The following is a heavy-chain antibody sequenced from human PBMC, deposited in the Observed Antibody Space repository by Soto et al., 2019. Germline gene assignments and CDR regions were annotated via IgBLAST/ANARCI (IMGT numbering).Heavy chain of an antibody. J-gene: IGHJ3*01. D-gene: IGHD2-2*01. CDR2: VNTDGATT. Sequence: EVQLIESGGDLVQPGGSLRLSCAASGFTLSSHWMHWVRQVPGKGLVWVARVNTDGATTNYADAVKGRFTISRDNAKNTVILQMDGLSSEDTARYYCAREAGYCSRTSCYRRACDLWGQGTMVTVSA. V-gene: IGHV3-74*01. CDR3: AREAGYCSRTSCYRRACDL. CDR1: GFTLSSHW.